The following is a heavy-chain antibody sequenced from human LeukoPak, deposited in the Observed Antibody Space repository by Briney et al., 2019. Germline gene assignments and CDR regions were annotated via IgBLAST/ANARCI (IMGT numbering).Heavy chain of an antibody. V-gene: IGHV3-53*01. CDR1: SFAFSTYA. J-gene: IGHJ6*03. CDR3: ARDVVVPAAIPTMDV. Sequence: PGGSLRLSCAASSFAFSTYAMTWVRQAPGKGLEWVSVIYSGGNTYYADSVKGRFTISRDQSKNTVYLQMNSLRAEDTAVYYCARDVVVPAAIPTMDVWGKGTTVTVSS. D-gene: IGHD2-2*02. CDR2: IYSGGNT.